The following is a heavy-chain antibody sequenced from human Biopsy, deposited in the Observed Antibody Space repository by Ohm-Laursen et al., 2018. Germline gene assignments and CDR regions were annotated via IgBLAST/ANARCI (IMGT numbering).Heavy chain of an antibody. Sequence: PSQALSLTCTVSGGSISDSTYHWAWLRQPPGKGLEWIGSIYNSETTFYNPSLKSRVAISVDTSTNQFSLKVSSVTAADTALYYCARHPTGFWFDPWGHGTLVTVSS. J-gene: IGHJ5*02. CDR3: ARHPTGFWFDP. CDR1: GGSISDSTYH. V-gene: IGHV4-39*01. CDR2: IYNSETT.